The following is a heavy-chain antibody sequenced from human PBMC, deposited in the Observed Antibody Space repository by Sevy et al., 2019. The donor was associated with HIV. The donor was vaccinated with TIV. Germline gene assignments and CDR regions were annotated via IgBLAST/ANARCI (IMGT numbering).Heavy chain of an antibody. CDR2: ISYDGGKK. J-gene: IGHJ4*02. Sequence: GGSLRLSCAASGFTFSSYGMHWVRQAPGKGLEWVADISYDGGKKYYADSMKGRFTISRDNSKNTLYLQMNSLKAEDTAMYYCAKDSSMYCGCDCYSWAGVIDYWGQGTLVTVSS. V-gene: IGHV3-30*18. CDR3: AKDSSMYCGCDCYSWAGVIDY. CDR1: GFTFSSYG. D-gene: IGHD2-21*02.